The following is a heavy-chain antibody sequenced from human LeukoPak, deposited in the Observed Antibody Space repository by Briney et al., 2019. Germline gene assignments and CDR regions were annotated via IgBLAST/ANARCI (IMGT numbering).Heavy chain of an antibody. Sequence: SVTDSFMSSGGTFSIYAISWVRQAPGQGLEWMGGIIPIFGTANYAQKFQGRVTITADESTSTAYMELNSLRSEDTAVYYCAGACSSTSRYYYYGMDVWGQGTTVTVSS. D-gene: IGHD2-2*01. CDR1: GGTFSIYA. CDR3: AGACSSTSRYYYYGMDV. CDR2: IIPIFGTA. J-gene: IGHJ6*02. V-gene: IGHV1-69*13.